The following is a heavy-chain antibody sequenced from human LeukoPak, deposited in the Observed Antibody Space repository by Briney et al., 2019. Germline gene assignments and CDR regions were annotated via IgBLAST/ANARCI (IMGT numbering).Heavy chain of an antibody. CDR3: ARGFRYCSGGSCYPGVNWFDP. CDR1: GDSVTTYY. CDR2: VYYSGSA. D-gene: IGHD2-15*01. V-gene: IGHV4-59*02. Sequence: PSETLSLTCTVSGDSVTTYYWSWIRQPPGKGLEWLGYVYYSGSATYNPSLKSRVTISVDTSKNQFSLRLSSVTAADTAVYYCARGFRYCSGGSCYPGVNWFDPWGQGTLVTVSS. J-gene: IGHJ5*02.